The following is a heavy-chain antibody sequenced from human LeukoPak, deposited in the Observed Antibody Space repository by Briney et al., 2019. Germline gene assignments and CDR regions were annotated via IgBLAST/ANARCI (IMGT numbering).Heavy chain of an antibody. CDR3: ARDLSAYYYDSSGYYYYDFDY. J-gene: IGHJ4*02. V-gene: IGHV1-2*02. Sequence: EASVKVPCKASGYTFTGYYMHWVRQAPGQGLEWMGWINPNSGGTNYAQKFQGRVTMTRDTSISTAYMELSRLRSDDTAVYYCARDLSAYYYDSSGYYYYDFDYWGQGTLVTVSS. CDR1: GYTFTGYY. D-gene: IGHD3-22*01. CDR2: INPNSGGT.